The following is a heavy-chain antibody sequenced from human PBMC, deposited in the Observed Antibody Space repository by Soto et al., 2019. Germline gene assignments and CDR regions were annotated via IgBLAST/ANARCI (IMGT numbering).Heavy chain of an antibody. CDR2: INPNSGST. D-gene: IGHD2-8*01. J-gene: IGHJ4*02. V-gene: IGHV1-2*02. Sequence: SVKVCSKASGYTFTDYYIHWGRQAPVQGLEWMGWINPNSGSTKSTERFQGSVTMTRDTSISTAYMELTSLTSDDTAVYYCARGGCTDGVCKYYFDDWGQGTLVTVSS. CDR1: GYTFTDYY. CDR3: ARGGCTDGVCKYYFDD.